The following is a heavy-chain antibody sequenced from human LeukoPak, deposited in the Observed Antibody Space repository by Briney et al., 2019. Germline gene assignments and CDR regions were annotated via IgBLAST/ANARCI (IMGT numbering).Heavy chain of an antibody. CDR1: GLSVSGNS. V-gene: IGHV3-53*01. CDR2: IYTGGST. Sequence: GGSLRLSCAASGLSVSGNSMTWVRQAPGKGLEWVSVIYTGGSTYYADSVKGRFTISTDKSKNTVYLQMNSLKTEDTAVYYCTPSIAVAGSLDYWGQGTLVTVSS. D-gene: IGHD6-19*01. J-gene: IGHJ4*02. CDR3: TPSIAVAGSLDY.